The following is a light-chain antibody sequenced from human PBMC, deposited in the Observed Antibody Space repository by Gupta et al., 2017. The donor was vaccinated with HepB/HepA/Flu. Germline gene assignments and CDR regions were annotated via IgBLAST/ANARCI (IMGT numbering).Light chain of an antibody. V-gene: IGLV1-44*01. CDR1: SSNIGSNT. Sequence: QSVLTQPPSASGTPGPRVTISSSGSSSNIGSNTVNWYRQLPGTAPKLLIYNNNQRPSGVPDRFSGSKSGTSASLAISGLQSEDEADYYCATWDDSPWSGVFGGGTKLTVL. CDR2: NNN. CDR3: ATWDDSPWSGV. J-gene: IGLJ2*01.